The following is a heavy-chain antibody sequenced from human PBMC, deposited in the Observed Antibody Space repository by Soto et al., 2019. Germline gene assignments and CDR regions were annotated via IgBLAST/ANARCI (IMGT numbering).Heavy chain of an antibody. CDR2: IYYSGST. D-gene: IGHD4-17*01. CDR3: ARGSDYGDYEGYYYYGMDV. CDR1: GGSISSGGYY. J-gene: IGHJ6*02. V-gene: IGHV4-31*03. Sequence: QVQLRESGPGLVKPSQTLSLTCTVSGGSISSGGYYWSWIRQHPGKGLEWIGYIYYSGSTYYNPSLKSRVTISVDTSKNQFSLKLSSVTAADTAVYYCARGSDYGDYEGYYYYGMDVWGQGTTVTVSS.